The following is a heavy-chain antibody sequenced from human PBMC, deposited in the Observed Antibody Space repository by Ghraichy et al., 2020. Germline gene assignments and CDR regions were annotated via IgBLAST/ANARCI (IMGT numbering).Heavy chain of an antibody. CDR1: GFTFSSYS. CDR2: ISSSSSTI. Sequence: GGSLRLSCAASGFTFSSYSMNWVRQAPGKGLEWVSYISSSSSTIYYADSVKGRFTISRDNAKNSLYLQMNSLRDEDTAVYYCARDGQAYISSYGFDYWGQGTLVTVSS. D-gene: IGHD5-18*01. J-gene: IGHJ4*02. V-gene: IGHV3-48*02. CDR3: ARDGQAYISSYGFDY.